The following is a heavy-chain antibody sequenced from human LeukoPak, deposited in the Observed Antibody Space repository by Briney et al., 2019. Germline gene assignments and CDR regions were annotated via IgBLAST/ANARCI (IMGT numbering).Heavy chain of an antibody. Sequence: GGSLRLSCAASGVSFSSSEMYWVPQDPGKGRVWVSYISSSGSTIYYADSVKGRFTISRDNAKNSLYLQMNSLRAEDTAVYYCAELGITMIGGVWGKGTTVTISS. CDR2: ISSSGSTI. V-gene: IGHV3-48*03. J-gene: IGHJ6*04. D-gene: IGHD3-10*02. CDR1: GVSFSSSE. CDR3: AELGITMIGGV.